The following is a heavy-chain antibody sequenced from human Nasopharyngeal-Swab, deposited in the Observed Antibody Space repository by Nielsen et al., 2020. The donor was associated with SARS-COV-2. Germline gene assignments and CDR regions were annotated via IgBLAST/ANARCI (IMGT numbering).Heavy chain of an antibody. V-gene: IGHV4-39*01. Sequence: WMREPRGRGLEWIGSMYYSGSPFFNRSLKRRVTKSVDTSQNQVSLELSSVTSPDTAVYYCAGRPYYDFWSGYARASDSWGQGTLVTVSS. D-gene: IGHD3-3*01. J-gene: IGHJ5*01. CDR2: MYYSGSP. CDR3: AGRPYYDFWSGYARASDS.